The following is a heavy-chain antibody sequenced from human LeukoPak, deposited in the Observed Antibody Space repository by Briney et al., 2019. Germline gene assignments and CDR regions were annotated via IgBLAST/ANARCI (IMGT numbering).Heavy chain of an antibody. V-gene: IGHV3-21*01. D-gene: IGHD6-13*01. CDR3: ARVGGYSSSWYDY. J-gene: IGHJ4*02. CDR2: ISTRAYR. Sequence: GGSLRLSCAASGFTFSTYSMNWVRQAPGKGLEWVSSISTRAYRYYADSLKGRFTISRDNAKNSLYLQMNSLRAEDTAVYYCARVGGYSSSWYDYWGQGTLVSVSS. CDR1: GFTFSTYS.